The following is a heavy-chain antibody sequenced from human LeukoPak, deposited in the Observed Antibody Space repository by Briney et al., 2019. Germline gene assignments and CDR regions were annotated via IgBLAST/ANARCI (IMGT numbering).Heavy chain of an antibody. CDR2: ISYDGSNK. CDR1: GFTFSSYA. CDR3: ARDRVGATDYFDY. V-gene: IGHV3-30-3*01. D-gene: IGHD1-26*01. J-gene: IGHJ4*02. Sequence: GGSLRLSCAASGFTFSSYAMHWVRQDPGKWLEWVAVISYDGSNKYYADSVKGRFTISRDNSKNTLYLQMNSLRAEDTAVYYCARDRVGATDYFDYWGQGTLVTVSS.